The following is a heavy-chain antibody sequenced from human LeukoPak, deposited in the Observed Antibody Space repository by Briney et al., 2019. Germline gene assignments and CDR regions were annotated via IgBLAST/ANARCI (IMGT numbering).Heavy chain of an antibody. D-gene: IGHD5-18*01. J-gene: IGHJ4*02. V-gene: IGHV3-49*04. CDR1: GFIVSNNY. Sequence: PGGSLRLSCAASGFIVSNNYMTWVRQAPGKGLEWVGFIRSKAYGGTTEYAASVKGRFTISRDDSKSIAYLQMNSLKTEDTAVYYCTRDRYGDYWGQGTLVTVSS. CDR3: TRDRYGDY. CDR2: IRSKAYGGTT.